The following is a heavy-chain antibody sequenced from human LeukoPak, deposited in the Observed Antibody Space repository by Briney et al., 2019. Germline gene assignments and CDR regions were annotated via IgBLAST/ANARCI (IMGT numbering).Heavy chain of an antibody. D-gene: IGHD1-26*01. CDR2: VWSNGIKK. CDR3: AKEYAPFVGCDY. CDR1: GFTFSSSG. J-gene: IGHJ4*02. V-gene: IGHV3-33*06. Sequence: GGSLRLSCGASGFTFSSSGMQWVRQAPGKGLEWVGVVWSNGIKKYYADSVKGRFTISKDNSKNTLSLQMDSLRVEDSGLYYCAKEYAPFVGCDYWGQGILVTVSS.